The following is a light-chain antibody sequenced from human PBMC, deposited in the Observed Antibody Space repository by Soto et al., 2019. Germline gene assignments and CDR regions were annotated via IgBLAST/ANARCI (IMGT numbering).Light chain of an antibody. CDR3: QQYNNWPRT. J-gene: IGKJ1*01. CDR1: QSVSSD. V-gene: IGKV3-15*01. CDR2: DAS. Sequence: EIVMTQSPATLSVSPGEGATHSCRASQSVSSDLAWYQLKPGQAPRLLIYDASTRATGIPARFSGSGSGTEFTLTISSLQSEDFAVYYCQQYNNWPRTFGQGTKVEIK.